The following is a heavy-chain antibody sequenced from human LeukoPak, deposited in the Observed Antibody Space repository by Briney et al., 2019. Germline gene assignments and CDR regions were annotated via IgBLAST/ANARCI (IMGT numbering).Heavy chain of an antibody. V-gene: IGHV5-51*01. CDR1: GSSFTNYW. D-gene: IGHD6-19*01. Sequence: GESLQISCQGSGSSFTNYWIGWVRQMPGKGLEWMGIIYPRDSDTRYSPSSQGQVTISTDKSVSTAYLQWSSLKASDTAMYYCARGPAGSFDYWGQGTLVTVSS. J-gene: IGHJ4*02. CDR2: IYPRDSDT. CDR3: ARGPAGSFDY.